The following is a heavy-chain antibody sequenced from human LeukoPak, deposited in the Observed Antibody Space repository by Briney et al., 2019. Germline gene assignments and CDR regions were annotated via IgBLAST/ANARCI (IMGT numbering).Heavy chain of an antibody. CDR3: ARRSYSSSPFDY. D-gene: IGHD6-13*01. V-gene: IGHV4-39*01. CDR2: VYYGGST. Sequence: SETLSLTCTVSGDSISSSTYYWGWIRQPPGKGLEWIGSVYYGGSTYYNPSLKSRVTISVDTSENQFSLNLSSVTAADTAVYYCARRSYSSSPFDYWGQGTLVTVSS. CDR1: GDSISSSTYY. J-gene: IGHJ4*02.